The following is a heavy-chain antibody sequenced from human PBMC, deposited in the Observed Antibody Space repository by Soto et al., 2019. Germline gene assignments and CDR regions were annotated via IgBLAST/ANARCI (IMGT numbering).Heavy chain of an antibody. CDR1: GASISYGGFS. CDR2: ISHLENT. V-gene: IGHV4-30-2*06. J-gene: IGHJ4*02. D-gene: IGHD5-12*01. CDR3: VRGGGYDPFDY. Sequence: PSAPLSLTCTVSGASISYGGFSWSWIRQSPGKGLEWIGYISHLENTYFHPSFKSRLTMSIDRSRNQFSLNLSSVTAADRAVYYCVRGGGYDPFDYWGQGVLVTVSS.